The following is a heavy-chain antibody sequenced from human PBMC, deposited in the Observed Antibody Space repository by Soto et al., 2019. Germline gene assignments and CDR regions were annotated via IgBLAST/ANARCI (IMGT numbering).Heavy chain of an antibody. J-gene: IGHJ4*02. D-gene: IGHD2-2*02. V-gene: IGHV3-23*01. CDR2: ISGSGGAT. CDR3: TRDTYTALDY. CDR1: GFTFTSFA. Sequence: PGGSLRLSCAASGFTFTSFAVSWVRQAPGKGLEWVSAISGSGGATYYADSVKGRFTVSRDNSRNTVYLQVDSLRVEDTAVYYCTRDTYTALDYWGQGTLVTVSS.